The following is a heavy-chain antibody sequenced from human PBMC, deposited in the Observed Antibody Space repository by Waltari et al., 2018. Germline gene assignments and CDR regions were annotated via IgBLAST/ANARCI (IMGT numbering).Heavy chain of an antibody. CDR2: IYTSGST. CDR3: ARAMDTAMDDAFDI. V-gene: IGHV4-4*07. J-gene: IGHJ3*02. CDR1: GGSIRSYY. D-gene: IGHD5-18*01. Sequence: QVQLQESGPGLVKPSETLSLTCTVSGGSIRSYYWSWIRQPAGKGLEWIGRIYTSGSTNYNPPLKRRVAMSVDTSKTQFSLKLSSVTAADTAVYYCARAMDTAMDDAFDIWGQGTMVTVSS.